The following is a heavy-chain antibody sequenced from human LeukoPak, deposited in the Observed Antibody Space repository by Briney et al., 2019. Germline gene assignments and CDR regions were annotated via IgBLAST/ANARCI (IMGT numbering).Heavy chain of an antibody. CDR1: EFTFSSYA. CDR2: ISYDGSNR. V-gene: IGHV3-30-3*01. J-gene: IGHJ4*02. D-gene: IGHD3-10*01. Sequence: GGSLRLSCAASEFTFSSYAMHWVRQAPGKGLEWVAVISYDGSNRFYADSVKGRFIISRDNSKNTLYLEMNSLRAEDAAIYYCARGQAGTDEQRPFDYWGQGALVTVSS. CDR3: ARGQAGTDEQRPFDY.